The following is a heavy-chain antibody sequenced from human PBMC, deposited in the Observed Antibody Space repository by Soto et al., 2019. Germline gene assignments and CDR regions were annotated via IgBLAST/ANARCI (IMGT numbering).Heavy chain of an antibody. Sequence: PSETLSLTCAVSGYSISSGYYWGWIRQPPGKGLEWIGSIDHSGGTYYNPSLKSRVTISVATPKNQFSLKLSSVTAADTAVYYCARAAVPGTGGWFDPWGQGHMVTV. CDR2: IDHSGGT. CDR3: ARAAVPGTGGWFDP. D-gene: IGHD6-19*01. CDR1: GYSISSGYY. V-gene: IGHV4-38-2*01. J-gene: IGHJ5*02.